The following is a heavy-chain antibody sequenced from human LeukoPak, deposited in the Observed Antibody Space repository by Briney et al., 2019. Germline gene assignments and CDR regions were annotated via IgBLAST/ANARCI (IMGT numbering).Heavy chain of an antibody. D-gene: IGHD3/OR15-3a*01. CDR1: GYTFTGYY. CDR3: ARASGDFCTSSSCFKSLYYYYMDV. CDR2: INPNSGGT. V-gene: IGHV1-2*02. J-gene: IGHJ6*03. Sequence: ASVKVSCKASGYTFTGYYMHWVRQAPGQGLEWMGWINPNSGGTNYAQKFQGRATMTRDTSISTAYMELNRLRSDDTAVYYCARASGDFCTSSSCFKSLYYYYMDVWGKGTTVTVFS.